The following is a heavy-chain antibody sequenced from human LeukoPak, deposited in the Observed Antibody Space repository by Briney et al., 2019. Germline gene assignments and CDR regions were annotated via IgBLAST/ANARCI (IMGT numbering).Heavy chain of an antibody. V-gene: IGHV4-39*01. CDR2: IYNSGST. J-gene: IGHJ4*02. CDR1: GGPVSSSGDY. D-gene: IGHD1-26*01. CDR3: ARHWVGAFYFGY. Sequence: SETLSLTCTVSGGPVSSSGDYWGWIRQPPGRGLEWIGSIYNSGSTYYNPSLKSRVTISVDTSKDQFSLKLTSVTAADTAVYYCARHWVGAFYFGYWGQGTLVTVSS.